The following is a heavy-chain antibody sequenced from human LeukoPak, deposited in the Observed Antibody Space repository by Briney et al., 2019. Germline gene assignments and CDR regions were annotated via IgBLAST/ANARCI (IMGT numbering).Heavy chain of an antibody. CDR2: IYYIGST. J-gene: IGHJ5*02. Sequence: SETLSPTCTVSGGSISSYYCNWIRQPPGKGLEWIGYIYYIGSTNYNPSLKSRVTISVETSKNQFSLELNSVTAADTAVYYCVTGAGGWFDPWGQGTLVTVSS. CDR3: VTGAGGWFDP. V-gene: IGHV4-59*01. CDR1: GGSISSYY.